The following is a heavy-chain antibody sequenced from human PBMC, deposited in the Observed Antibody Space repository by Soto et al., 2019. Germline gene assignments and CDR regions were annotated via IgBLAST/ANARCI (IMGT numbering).Heavy chain of an antibody. CDR2: IYYSGST. V-gene: IGHV4-39*07. J-gene: IGHJ6*03. Sequence: PSETLSLTCTVSGGSISSSSYYWGWIRQPPGKGLEWIGSIYYSGSTYYNPSLKSRVTISVDTSKNQFSLKLSSVTAADTAVYYCARGRGGRSYYYYYMDVWGKGTTVTVSS. CDR3: ARGRGGRSYYYYYMDV. D-gene: IGHD2-15*01. CDR1: GGSISSSSYY.